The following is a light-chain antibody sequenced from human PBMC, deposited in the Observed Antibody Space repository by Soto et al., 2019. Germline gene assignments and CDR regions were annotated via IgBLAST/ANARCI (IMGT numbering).Light chain of an antibody. CDR3: QQYNTYS. V-gene: IGKV3-15*01. J-gene: IGKJ4*01. CDR1: QSVRTK. Sequence: EIVLTQSPATLSSFPGDRVTLSCRASQSVRTKLAWYQQKAGQAPRLLIYGASTRATGIPDRFSGSGSGTEFTLTISSLQPDDFATYYCQQYNTYSFGGGTKVDIK. CDR2: GAS.